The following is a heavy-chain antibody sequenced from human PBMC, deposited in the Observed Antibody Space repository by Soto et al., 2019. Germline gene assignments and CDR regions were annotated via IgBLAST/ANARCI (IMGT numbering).Heavy chain of an antibody. Sequence: SETLSLTCAVDGGSFSAYYWTWLRQPPGKGLEWIGEITHSGNTKYNPSLRSRVTISVDTPKNQSSLNLSSVTAADTAVYFCASLIGVAKPYFDYWGQGIQVTVSS. CDR3: ASLIGVAKPYFDY. V-gene: IGHV4-34*01. CDR2: ITHSGNT. CDR1: GGSFSAYY. J-gene: IGHJ4*02. D-gene: IGHD3-3*01.